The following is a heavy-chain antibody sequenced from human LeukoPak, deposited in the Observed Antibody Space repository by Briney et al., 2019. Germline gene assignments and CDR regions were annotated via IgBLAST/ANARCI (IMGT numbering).Heavy chain of an antibody. CDR2: IYYSGST. CDR1: GGSISSSSYY. V-gene: IGHV4-39*07. CDR3: AREGLRITTDAMGFDY. J-gene: IGHJ4*02. D-gene: IGHD3-10*01. Sequence: SETLSLTCTVSGGSISSSSYYWGWIRQPPGKGLEWIGSIYYSGSTYYNPSLKSRVTISVDTSKNQFSLKLSSVTAADTAVYYCAREGLRITTDAMGFDYWGQGTLVTVSS.